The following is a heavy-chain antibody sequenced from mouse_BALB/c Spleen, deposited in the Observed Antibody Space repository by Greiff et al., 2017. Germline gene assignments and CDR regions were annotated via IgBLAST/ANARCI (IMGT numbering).Heavy chain of an antibody. CDR2: ISSGSSTI. D-gene: IGHD2-4*01. CDR1: GFTFSSFG. CDR3: ARSLYDYGYAMDY. V-gene: IGHV5-17*02. Sequence: EVQGVESGGGLVQPGGSRKLSCAASGFTFSSFGMHWVRQAPEKGLEWVAYISSGSSTIYYADTVKGRFTISRDNPKNTLFLQMTSLRSEDTAMYYCARSLYDYGYAMDYWGQGTSVTVSS. J-gene: IGHJ4*01.